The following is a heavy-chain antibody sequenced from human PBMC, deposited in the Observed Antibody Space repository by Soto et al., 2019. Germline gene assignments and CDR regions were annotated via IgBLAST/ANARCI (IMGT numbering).Heavy chain of an antibody. CDR2: INHSGST. V-gene: IGHV4-34*01. J-gene: IGHJ6*02. Sequence: SETLSLTCAVYGGSFSGYYWSWIRQPPGKGLEWIGEINHSGSTNYNPSLKSRVTISVDTSKNQFSLKLSSVTAADTAVYYCARDWYYYYYGMDVWGQGTKVTVSS. CDR1: GGSFSGYY. CDR3: ARDWYYYYYGMDV.